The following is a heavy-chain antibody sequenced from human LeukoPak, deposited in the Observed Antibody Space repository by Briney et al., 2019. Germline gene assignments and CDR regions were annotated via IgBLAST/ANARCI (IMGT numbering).Heavy chain of an antibody. Sequence: GGSLRLSCAASGFTVSTNYMSWVRQAPGKGLKWVSVIYSDGRTYYADSVKGRFTISRDNSKNTLYLQMDSLRAEDTAVYYCARDSGRFDVFDIWGQGTMVTVSS. CDR3: ARDSGRFDVFDI. V-gene: IGHV3-53*01. CDR1: GFTVSTNY. D-gene: IGHD3-10*01. J-gene: IGHJ3*02. CDR2: IYSDGRT.